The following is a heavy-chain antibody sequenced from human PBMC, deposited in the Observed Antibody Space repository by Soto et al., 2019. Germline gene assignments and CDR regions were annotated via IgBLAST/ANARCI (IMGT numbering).Heavy chain of an antibody. J-gene: IGHJ4*02. D-gene: IGHD3-22*01. Sequence: QVQLVQSGAEVKKPGSSVKVSCKASGGTFSSYAISWVRQAPGQGLEWMGGIIPIFGTANYAQKLQGRVTITADESTGTAYMELSSLRSEDTAVDDCASEEYYDSSGYFHSYWGQGTLVTVSS. V-gene: IGHV1-69*01. CDR3: ASEEYYDSSGYFHSY. CDR2: IIPIFGTA. CDR1: GGTFSSYA.